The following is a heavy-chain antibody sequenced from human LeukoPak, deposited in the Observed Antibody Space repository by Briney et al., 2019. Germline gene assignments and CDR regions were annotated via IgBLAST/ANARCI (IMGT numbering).Heavy chain of an antibody. V-gene: IGHV3-23*01. D-gene: IGHD6-25*01. CDR1: GFTFSTYA. CDR2: IGGSDGGI. CDR3: AKGHDTRAATLDY. Sequence: GGSLGLSCAASGFTFSTYAMNWVRQAPGKGLEWVSAIGGSDGGIYYEDSVKGRFTISRDNSKNTLYLQMDSLRAEDTAVYYCAKGHDTRAATLDYWGQGTLVTVSS. J-gene: IGHJ4*02.